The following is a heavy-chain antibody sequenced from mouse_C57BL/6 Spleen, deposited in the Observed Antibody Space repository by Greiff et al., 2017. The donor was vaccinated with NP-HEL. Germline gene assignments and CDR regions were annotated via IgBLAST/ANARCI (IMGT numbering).Heavy chain of an antibody. CDR1: GYTFTEYT. J-gene: IGHJ1*03. Sequence: VQLVESGAELVKPGASVKLSCKASGYTFTEYTIHWVKQRSGQGLEWIGWFYPGSGSIKYNEKFKDKATLTADKSTSTVYMELSRLTSEDSAVYFCARHEAGLRPYWYFDVWGTGTTVTVSS. CDR2: FYPGSGSI. V-gene: IGHV1-62-2*01. D-gene: IGHD1-2*01. CDR3: ARHEAGLRPYWYFDV.